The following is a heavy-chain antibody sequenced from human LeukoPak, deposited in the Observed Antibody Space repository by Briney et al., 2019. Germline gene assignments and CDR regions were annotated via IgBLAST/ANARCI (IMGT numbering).Heavy chain of an antibody. CDR2: FDPEDGET. CDR1: GYTLTELS. J-gene: IGHJ4*02. V-gene: IGHV1-24*01. CDR3: ATDPYYDILTGQTTDY. D-gene: IGHD3-9*01. Sequence: ASVKVSCKVSGYTLTELSMHWVRQAPRKGLEWMGGFDPEDGETIYAQKFQGRVTMTEDTSTDTAYMELSSLRSEDTAVYYCATDPYYDILTGQTTDYWGQGTLVTVSS.